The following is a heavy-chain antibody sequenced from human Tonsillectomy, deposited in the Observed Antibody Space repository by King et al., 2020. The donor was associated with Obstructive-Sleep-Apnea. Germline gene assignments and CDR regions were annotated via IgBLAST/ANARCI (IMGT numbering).Heavy chain of an antibody. J-gene: IGHJ5*02. Sequence: QLVQSGAEVKKPGASVKFSFKASGYTFTSYDINWVRQATGQGLEWMGWMNPNSGNTGYAQKFQGRVTMTRNTSISTADMALSILRSEDTAVYYCARGMVRGAAFDPWGQGTLVTVSS. D-gene: IGHD3-10*01. CDR3: ARGMVRGAAFDP. CDR2: MNPNSGNT. V-gene: IGHV1-8*01. CDR1: GYTFTSYD.